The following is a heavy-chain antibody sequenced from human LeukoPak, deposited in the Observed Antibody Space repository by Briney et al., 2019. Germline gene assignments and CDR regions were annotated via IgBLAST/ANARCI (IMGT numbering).Heavy chain of an antibody. CDR2: INTDGSYT. J-gene: IGHJ3*02. Sequence: PGGSLRLSCAASGFTFSSYWMHWVRQAPGKGLVWVSRINTDGSYTNYADSVKGRFTISRDNAKNSLYLQMNSLRAEDTAVYYCARSLAAAGDAFDIWGQGTMVTVSS. CDR1: GFTFSSYW. CDR3: ARSLAAAGDAFDI. D-gene: IGHD6-13*01. V-gene: IGHV3-74*01.